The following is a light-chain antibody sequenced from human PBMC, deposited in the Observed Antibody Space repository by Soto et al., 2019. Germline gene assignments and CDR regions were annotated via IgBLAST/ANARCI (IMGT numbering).Light chain of an antibody. CDR3: QQYNNWPRT. CDR2: GAS. CDR1: QSVSSN. Sequence: EIVMSQSPGTLSVSPGERATLSGRASQSVSSNLAWYQQQPGQAPRLLIYGASTRATGIPARFSGSGSGTEFTLTINSLQSEDFAVYYCQQYNNWPRTFGQGTKLEIK. J-gene: IGKJ2*01. V-gene: IGKV3-15*01.